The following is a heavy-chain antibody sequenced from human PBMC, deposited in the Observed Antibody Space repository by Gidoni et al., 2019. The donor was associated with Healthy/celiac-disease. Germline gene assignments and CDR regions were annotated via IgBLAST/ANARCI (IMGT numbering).Heavy chain of an antibody. CDR1: RFPFGDDA. D-gene: IGHD2-2*01. Sequence: EVQLVESGGGLVKPARSLTLSGTASRFPFGDDAMILLRQAPGKGLEWVGFMRSKAYGGTTEYGAAVKGRFTISRDDSKSIAYLQMNSLKTEDTAVYYCTREREGYCSSTSCFNWFDPWGQGTLVTISS. V-gene: IGHV3-49*05. CDR2: MRSKAYGGTT. J-gene: IGHJ5*02. CDR3: TREREGYCSSTSCFNWFDP.